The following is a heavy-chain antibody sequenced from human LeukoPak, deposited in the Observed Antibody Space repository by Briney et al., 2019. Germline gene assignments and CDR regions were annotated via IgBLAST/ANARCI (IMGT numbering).Heavy chain of an antibody. CDR2: INPSGGST. CDR1: GYTLTELS. CDR3: ARGMTGDYSDY. Sequence: ASVKVSCTVSGYTLTELSMHWVRQAPGQGLEWMGIINPSGGSTSYAQKFQGRVTMTRDTSTSTVYMELSSLRSEDTAVYYCARGMTGDYSDYWGQGTLVTVSS. J-gene: IGHJ4*02. D-gene: IGHD4-17*01. V-gene: IGHV1-46*01.